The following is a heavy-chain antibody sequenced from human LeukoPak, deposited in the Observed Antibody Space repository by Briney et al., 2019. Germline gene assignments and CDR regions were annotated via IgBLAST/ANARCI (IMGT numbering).Heavy chain of an antibody. Sequence: ASVKVFCKASGYTFTSYYMHWVRQAPGQGLEWLGIINPSGDSTRYAQKFQGRVTMTRDTSTSTVYMELSSLRSEDTAVYYCARDGNYYDSSGCYYFDYWGQGTLVTVSS. J-gene: IGHJ4*02. CDR2: INPSGDST. CDR3: ARDGNYYDSSGCYYFDY. V-gene: IGHV1-46*01. CDR1: GYTFTSYY. D-gene: IGHD3-22*01.